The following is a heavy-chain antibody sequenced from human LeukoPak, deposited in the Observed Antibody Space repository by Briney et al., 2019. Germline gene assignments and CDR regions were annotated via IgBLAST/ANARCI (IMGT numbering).Heavy chain of an antibody. D-gene: IGHD6-19*01. CDR2: ISSSSSYI. V-gene: IGHV3-21*01. CDR1: GFTFSSYS. J-gene: IGHJ4*02. CDR3: ARDAKYRARWGFIAVAGTKDY. Sequence: GGSLRLSCAASGFTFSSYSMNWVRQAPGKGLEWVSSISSSSSYIYYADSVKGRFTISRDNAKNSLYLQMNSLRAEDTAVYYCARDAKYRARWGFIAVAGTKDYWGQGTLVTVSS.